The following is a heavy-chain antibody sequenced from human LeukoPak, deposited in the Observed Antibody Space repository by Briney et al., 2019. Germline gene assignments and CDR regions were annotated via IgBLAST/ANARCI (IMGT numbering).Heavy chain of an antibody. V-gene: IGHV3-7*03. CDR1: GFTFSSYG. CDR3: ARVGYDYVWGSYRSDDAFDI. Sequence: GGSLRLSCAASGFTFSSYGMHWVRQAPGKGLEWVANIKQDGSEKYYVDSVKGRFTISRDNAKNSLYLQMNSLRAEDTAVYYCARVGYDYVWGSYRSDDAFDIWGQGTMVTVSS. CDR2: IKQDGSEK. D-gene: IGHD3-16*02. J-gene: IGHJ3*02.